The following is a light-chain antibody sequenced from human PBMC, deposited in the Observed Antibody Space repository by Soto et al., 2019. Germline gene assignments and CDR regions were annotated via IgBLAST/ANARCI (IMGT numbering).Light chain of an antibody. CDR2: GAS. CDR3: PQYKNWPL. V-gene: IGKV3-15*01. J-gene: IGKJ5*01. Sequence: MMITQSRATLSVSPGERVTRSCRNSHSVNSHVAWYQQKPGQDTRILLYGASTRATGIQVRFSGSGFGTEFTLTISSLKSEDFAVYYCPQYKNWPLFGTGTRVEIK. CDR1: HSVNSH.